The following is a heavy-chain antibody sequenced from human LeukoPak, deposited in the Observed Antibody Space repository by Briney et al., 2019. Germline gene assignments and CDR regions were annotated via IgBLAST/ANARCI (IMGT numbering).Heavy chain of an antibody. V-gene: IGHV3-23*01. CDR3: AKDLGGAMIVVV. D-gene: IGHD3-22*01. CDR1: GFTFSGYA. Sequence: GGSLRLSCAASGFTFSGYAMSWVRQTPGKGLEWVSTISSSGGNTYYADSVKGRFTISRDNSKNTLYLQMNSLRAEDTAIYYCAKDLGGAMIVVVGGQGTLVTVSS. CDR2: ISSSGGNT. J-gene: IGHJ4*02.